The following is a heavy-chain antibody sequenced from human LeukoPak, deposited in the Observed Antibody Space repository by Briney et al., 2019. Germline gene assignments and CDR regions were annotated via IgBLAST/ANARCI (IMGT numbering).Heavy chain of an antibody. CDR1: GGTFSSYA. V-gene: IGHV1-69*01. J-gene: IGHJ4*02. CDR2: IIPIFGTA. D-gene: IGHD2-2*01. Sequence: SVKVSCKASGGTFSSYAISWVRQAPGQGLEWMGGIIPIFGTANYAQKFQGRVTITADESTSTAYMELSSLRSEDTAVYYCATQPQYCSSTSCYSEYWGQGTLVTVSS. CDR3: ATQPQYCSSTSCYSEY.